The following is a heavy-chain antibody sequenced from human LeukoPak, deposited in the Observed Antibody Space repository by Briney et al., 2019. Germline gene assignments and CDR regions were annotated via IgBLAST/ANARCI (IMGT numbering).Heavy chain of an antibody. CDR1: GGSFSGYY. D-gene: IGHD2-15*01. CDR3: AVNHYCSGGSCSPYYFDY. V-gene: IGHV4-59*06. J-gene: IGHJ4*02. Sequence: PSETLSLTCAVYGGSFSGYYWSWIRQPPGKGLEWIGYIYYSGSTYYNPSLKSRVTISVDTSKNQFSLKLSSVTAADTAVYYCAVNHYCSGGSCSPYYFDYWGQGTLVTVSS. CDR2: IYYSGST.